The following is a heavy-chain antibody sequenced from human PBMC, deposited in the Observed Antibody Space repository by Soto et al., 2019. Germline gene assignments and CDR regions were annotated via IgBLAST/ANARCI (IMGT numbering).Heavy chain of an antibody. CDR2: IYRSGTT. Sequence: SETLFLTCVVSNFSISSGCYWGWIRQSPGKGLEWIASIYRSGTTSYSPSLKSRVTISVDPSKNQFSLMLTAVTAADTAVYYCARTHSGSYYSVFNYWGRGSLVTVSS. J-gene: IGHJ4*02. CDR1: NFSISSGCY. CDR3: ARTHSGSYYSVFNY. V-gene: IGHV4-38-2*01. D-gene: IGHD1-26*01.